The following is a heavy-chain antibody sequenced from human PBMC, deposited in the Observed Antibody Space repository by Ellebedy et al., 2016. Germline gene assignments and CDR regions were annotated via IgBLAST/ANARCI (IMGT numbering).Heavy chain of an antibody. V-gene: IGHV3-11*01. Sequence: GESLKISCAASGFTFSDYYMTWIRQAPGKGLEWVSYISSSGSTIYYADSVKGRFTISRDNAKNSLYLQMNSLRAEDKAVYYCARAPGGGFGESYFDYWGQGTLVTVSS. D-gene: IGHD3-10*01. CDR1: GFTFSDYY. J-gene: IGHJ4*02. CDR3: ARAPGGGFGESYFDY. CDR2: ISSSGSTI.